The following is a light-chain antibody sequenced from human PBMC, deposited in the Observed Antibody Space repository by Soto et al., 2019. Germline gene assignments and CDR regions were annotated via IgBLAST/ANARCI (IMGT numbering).Light chain of an antibody. CDR2: WAS. Sequence: DIVMTQSPDSLAVSLGERATINCKSSQSVLYSSNNKNYLAWYQQKPGQPPKLLIYWASTRESGVPDRCSGSRSGTDFTLTISSLQAKDVAVYYCQQYYSTPLTFGGGTKVEIK. J-gene: IGKJ4*01. CDR3: QQYYSTPLT. V-gene: IGKV4-1*01. CDR1: QSVLYSSNNKNY.